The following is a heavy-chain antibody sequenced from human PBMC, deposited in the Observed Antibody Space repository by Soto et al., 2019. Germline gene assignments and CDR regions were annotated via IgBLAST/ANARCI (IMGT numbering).Heavy chain of an antibody. CDR3: ARHTPAISISDH. CDR2: VYYSGST. Sequence: SETLSLTCTVSGASISSYYWSWIRQPPGKGLEWIGYVYYSGSTNYNPSLKSRVTISVDTSKNQFSLKLSSVTAADTAVYYCARHTPAISISDHWGQGTLVTVS. J-gene: IGHJ4*02. CDR1: GASISSYY. D-gene: IGHD2-15*01. V-gene: IGHV4-59*08.